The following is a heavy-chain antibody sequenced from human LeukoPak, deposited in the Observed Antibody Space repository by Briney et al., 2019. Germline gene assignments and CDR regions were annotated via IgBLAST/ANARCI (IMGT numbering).Heavy chain of an antibody. V-gene: IGHV4-59*11. CDR2: IYYTGTT. Sequence: SETLSLTCTVGGGSLSGHYWGWIRQPPGKGLELVGHIYYTGTTFYNPSLNSRVTVTLDTSRNQFSLRLTSVIAADTAVYYCARFSWGCSTASCYLTNWGQGALVTVSS. CDR1: GGSLSGHY. J-gene: IGHJ4*02. CDR3: ARFSWGCSTASCYLTN. D-gene: IGHD2-2*01.